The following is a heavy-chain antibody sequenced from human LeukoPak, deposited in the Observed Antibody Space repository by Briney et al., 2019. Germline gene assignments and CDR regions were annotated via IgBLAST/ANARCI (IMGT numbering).Heavy chain of an antibody. CDR2: INPNSGGT. Sequence: ASVKVSCKASGYTFTGYYMHWVRQAPGQGLEWMGWINPNSGGTNYAQKFQGRVTMTRDTSISTAYTELSRLRSDDTAVYYCARVGVVVVAAPDYWGQGTLVTVSS. D-gene: IGHD2-15*01. V-gene: IGHV1-2*02. J-gene: IGHJ4*02. CDR3: ARVGVVVVAAPDY. CDR1: GYTFTGYY.